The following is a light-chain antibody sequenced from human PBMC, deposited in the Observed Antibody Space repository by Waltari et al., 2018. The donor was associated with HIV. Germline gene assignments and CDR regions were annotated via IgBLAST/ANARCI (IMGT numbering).Light chain of an antibody. V-gene: IGLV1-51*01. CDR2: YNN. Sequence: QSVLTQPPHVSSAPRQKVTISCSRSSSTKGNNYYSYYQQLPGSAPKLLIYYNNKRPAGIPDRFSGSKSGTSATLGITGLQTGDEADYYCGTWDSSLSAGVFGGGTKLTVL. CDR3: GTWDSSLSAGV. J-gene: IGLJ2*01. CDR1: SSTKGNNY.